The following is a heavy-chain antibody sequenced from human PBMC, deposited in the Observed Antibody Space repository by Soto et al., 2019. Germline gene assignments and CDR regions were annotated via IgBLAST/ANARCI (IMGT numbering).Heavy chain of an antibody. J-gene: IGHJ6*02. CDR3: ARQKDSSGYYYYYCGMDV. CDR2: ISSSSSTI. Sequence: EVQLVESGGGLVQPGGSLRLSCAASGFTFSSYSMNWVRQAPGKGLEWVSYISSSSSTIYYADSVKGRFTISRDNAKNSLYLQMNSLRDEDTAVYYCARQKDSSGYYYYYCGMDVWGQGTTVTVSS. CDR1: GFTFSSYS. D-gene: IGHD3-22*01. V-gene: IGHV3-48*02.